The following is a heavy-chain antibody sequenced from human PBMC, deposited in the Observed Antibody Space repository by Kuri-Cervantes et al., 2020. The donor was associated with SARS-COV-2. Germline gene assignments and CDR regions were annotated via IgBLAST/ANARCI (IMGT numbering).Heavy chain of an antibody. V-gene: IGHV3-53*01. CDR1: GFTVSSNY. Sequence: GGSLRLSCAASGFTVSSNYMSWVRQAPGKGLEWVSVIYSGGSTYHADSVKGRFTISRDNSKNTLYLQMNSLRAEDTAVYYCARDNYCSGGSCYSYYYGMDVWGQGTTVTVSS. D-gene: IGHD2-15*01. CDR2: IYSGGST. CDR3: ARDNYCSGGSCYSYYYGMDV. J-gene: IGHJ6*02.